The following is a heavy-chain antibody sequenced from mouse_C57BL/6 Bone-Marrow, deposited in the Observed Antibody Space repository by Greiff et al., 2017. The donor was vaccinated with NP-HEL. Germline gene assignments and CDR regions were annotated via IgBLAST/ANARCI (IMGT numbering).Heavy chain of an antibody. CDR2: IYPGSGST. J-gene: IGHJ4*01. V-gene: IGHV1-55*01. Sequence: QVQLQQSGAELVKPGASVKMSCKASGYTFTSYWITWVKQRPGQGLEWIGDIYPGSGSTNYNEKFKSKATLTVDTSSSTAYMQLSSLTSEDSAVYYCARSRDSYYAMDYWGPGTSVTVAS. CDR1: GYTFTSYW. CDR3: ARSRDSYYAMDY. D-gene: IGHD1-1*01.